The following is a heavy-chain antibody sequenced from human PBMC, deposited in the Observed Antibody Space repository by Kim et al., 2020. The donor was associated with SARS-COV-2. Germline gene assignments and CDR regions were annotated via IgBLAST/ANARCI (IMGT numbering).Heavy chain of an antibody. CDR2: GTK. J-gene: IGHJ4*02. Sequence: GTKEYAASVKGRFTTSRDDSKSSAYRQMNSLKTEDTAVYYCTRYHYGPFDYWGQGTLVTVSS. D-gene: IGHD3-10*01. CDR3: TRYHYGPFDY. V-gene: IGHV3-49*02.